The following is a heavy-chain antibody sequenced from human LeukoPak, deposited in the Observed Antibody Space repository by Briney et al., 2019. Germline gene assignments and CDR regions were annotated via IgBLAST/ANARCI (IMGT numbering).Heavy chain of an antibody. J-gene: IGHJ4*02. CDR3: AKLVSSRLSPSGDY. CDR1: GFTFSSYA. CDR2: ISGSGGST. Sequence: SGGSLRLSCAASGFTFSSYAMSWVRQAPGKGLEWVSAISGSGGSTHYADSVKGRFTISRDNSKNTLYLQMNSLRAEDTAVYYCAKLVSSRLSPSGDYWGQGTLVTVSS. D-gene: IGHD2-21*01. V-gene: IGHV3-23*01.